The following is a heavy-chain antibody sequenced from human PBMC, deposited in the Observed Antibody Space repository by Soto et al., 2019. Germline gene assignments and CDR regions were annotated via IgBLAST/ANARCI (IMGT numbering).Heavy chain of an antibody. J-gene: IGHJ4*02. CDR3: ARVYGDSSGYSIDY. CDR1: GFTFSSYG. D-gene: IGHD3-22*01. CDR2: IWYDGSNK. V-gene: IGHV3-33*01. Sequence: GGSLRLSCAASGFTFSSYGMHWVRQAPGKGLEWVAVIWYDGSNKYYADSVKGRFTISRDNSKNTLYLQMNSLRAEDTAVYYCARVYGDSSGYSIDYWGQGTLVTVSS.